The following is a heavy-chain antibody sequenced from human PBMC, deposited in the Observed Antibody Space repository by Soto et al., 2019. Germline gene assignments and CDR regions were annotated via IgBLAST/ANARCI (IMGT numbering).Heavy chain of an antibody. CDR1: GFTFSTFA. CDR2: ISSDGYTK. V-gene: IGHV3-30-3*01. Sequence: GGSLRLSCSASGFTFSTFAVHWVRQAPGKGLEWVAVISSDGYTKYYTDSVKGRFTISRDNSKNTLFLQMNGLRTEDTAMYYCARAPTSRLDYWGQGTLVTGS. CDR3: ARAPTSRLDY. J-gene: IGHJ4*02.